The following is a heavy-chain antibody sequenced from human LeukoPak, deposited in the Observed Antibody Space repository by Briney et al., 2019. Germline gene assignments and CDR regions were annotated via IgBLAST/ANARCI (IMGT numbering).Heavy chain of an antibody. J-gene: IGHJ4*02. CDR2: INSAGIST. D-gene: IGHD6-13*01. CDR1: GFTFSSYW. CDR3: ARDIAAAADY. V-gene: IGHV3-74*01. Sequence: PGGSLRLSCTASGFTFSSYWMHWVRQVPGKGLVWVSRINSAGISTNYADSVKGRFTISRDNAKNTLYLQMNSLRAEDTAIYYCARDIAAAADYWGQGTLVTVSS.